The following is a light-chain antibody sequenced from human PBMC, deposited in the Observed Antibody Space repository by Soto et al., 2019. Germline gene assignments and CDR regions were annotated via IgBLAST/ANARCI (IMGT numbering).Light chain of an antibody. CDR1: SSDVGSYNL. Sequence: QSVLTQPASVSGSPGQSITISCTGTSSDVGSYNLVSWYQQHPVKAPKLMIYEGSKRPSGVSNRFSGSKSGNTASLTISGLQAEDDADYYCCSYAGSSTSVVFGGATKLTVL. CDR2: EGS. CDR3: CSYAGSSTSVV. V-gene: IGLV2-23*01. J-gene: IGLJ2*01.